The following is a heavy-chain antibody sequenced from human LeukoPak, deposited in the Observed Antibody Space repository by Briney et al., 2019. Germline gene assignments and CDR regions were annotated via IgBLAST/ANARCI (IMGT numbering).Heavy chain of an antibody. CDR1: GYSFTSYW. D-gene: IGHD2-2*01. V-gene: IGHV5-51*01. J-gene: IGHJ4*02. CDR3: ARRWSYCSSTSCYQRFDY. Sequence: GESLKISCKGSGYSFTSYWIGWVRQMPGKGLEWMGIIYPGDSDTRYSPSFQGQVTISADKSINTAYLQWSSLKASDTAMYYCARRWSYCSSTSCYQRFDYWGQGTLVTVSS. CDR2: IYPGDSDT.